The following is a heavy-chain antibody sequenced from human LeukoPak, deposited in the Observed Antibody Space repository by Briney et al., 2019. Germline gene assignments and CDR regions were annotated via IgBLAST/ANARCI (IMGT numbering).Heavy chain of an antibody. CDR1: GGSISSYY. D-gene: IGHD6-13*01. V-gene: IGHV4-59*06. CDR3: ARANSPGTKRGFDY. CDR2: IYYSGST. J-gene: IGHJ4*02. Sequence: PSETLSLTCTVSGGSISSYYWSWIRQHPGKGLEWIGYIYYSGSTYYNPSLKSRVTISVDTSKNQFSLKLSSVTAADTAVYYCARANSPGTKRGFDYWGQGTLVTVSS.